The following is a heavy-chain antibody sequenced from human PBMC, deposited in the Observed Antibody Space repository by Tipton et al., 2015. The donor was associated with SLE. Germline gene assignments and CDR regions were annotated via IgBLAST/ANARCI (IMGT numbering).Heavy chain of an antibody. J-gene: IGHJ6*02. Sequence: SLRLSCAASGFTFSSYSMNWVRQAPGKGLEWVSSISSSSSYIYYADSVKGRFTISRDNAKNSLYLQMNSLRAEDTAVYYCARDPRVAAHYYYYGMDVWGQGTTVTVSS. CDR2: ISSSSSYI. D-gene: IGHD2-15*01. V-gene: IGHV3-21*01. CDR1: GFTFSSYS. CDR3: ARDPRVAAHYYYYGMDV.